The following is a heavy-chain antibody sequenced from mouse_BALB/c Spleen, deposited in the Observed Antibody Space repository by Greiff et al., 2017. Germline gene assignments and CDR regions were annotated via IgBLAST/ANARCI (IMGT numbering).Heavy chain of an antibody. Sequence: DVKLVESGGGLVKPGGSLKLSCAASGFAFSSYDMSWVRQTPEKRLEWVATISSGGGNTYYPDSVKGRFTISRDNAKNNLYLQMSSLRSEDTALYYCARYHYYYGSSYWYFDVWGAGTTVTVSS. CDR3: ARYHYYYGSSYWYFDV. J-gene: IGHJ1*01. CDR1: GFAFSSYD. D-gene: IGHD1-1*01. V-gene: IGHV5-9*03. CDR2: ISSGGGNT.